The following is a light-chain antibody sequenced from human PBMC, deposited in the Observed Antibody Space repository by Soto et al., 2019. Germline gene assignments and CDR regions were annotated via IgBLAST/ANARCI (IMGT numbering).Light chain of an antibody. CDR1: QSVSNNY. CDR2: GAS. Sequence: ENMLTHSPGTLSLSRVSRPPLXFRASQSVSNNYLAWYQQKPGQAPRLLIYGASNRATGIPDRFSGSGSGTDFTLTISRLEPEDFAVYYCQQYGSSGTFGQGTKVDIK. V-gene: IGKV3-20*01. CDR3: QQYGSSGT. J-gene: IGKJ1*01.